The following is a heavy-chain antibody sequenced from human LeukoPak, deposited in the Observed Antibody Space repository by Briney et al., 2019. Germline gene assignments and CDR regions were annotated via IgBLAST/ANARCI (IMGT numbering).Heavy chain of an antibody. CDR3: ARSDLIVGAYGMDV. Sequence: SETLSLTCTVSGGSISSYYWSWIRQPPGKGLEWIGYIYYSGSTNYNPSLKSRVTISVDTSKNQFSLKLSSVTTADTAVYYCARSDLIVGAYGMDVWGQGTTVPVSS. CDR2: IYYSGST. J-gene: IGHJ6*02. V-gene: IGHV4-59*01. D-gene: IGHD1-26*01. CDR1: GGSISSYY.